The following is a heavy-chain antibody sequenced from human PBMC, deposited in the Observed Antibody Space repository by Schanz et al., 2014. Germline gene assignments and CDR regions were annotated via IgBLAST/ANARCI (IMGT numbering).Heavy chain of an antibody. CDR2: IWYDGNNK. D-gene: IGHD4-17*01. J-gene: IGHJ3*02. Sequence: QVQLVESGGGVVQPGGSLRLSCAASGFTFSSSGMHWVRQAPGKGLEWVAVIWYDGNNKYYADSVKGRFTISRDNTKNTLYLQMNSLRAEDTALYYCAKDPHRDYGGKPQAFDIWGQGTMVTVSS. V-gene: IGHV3-33*06. CDR1: GFTFSSSG. CDR3: AKDPHRDYGGKPQAFDI.